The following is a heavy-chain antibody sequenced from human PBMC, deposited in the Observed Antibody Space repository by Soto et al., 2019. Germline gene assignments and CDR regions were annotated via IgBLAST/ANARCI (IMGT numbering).Heavy chain of an antibody. D-gene: IGHD6-19*01. J-gene: IGHJ4*02. CDR2: ISSSSSYT. CDR1: GFTFSDYY. CDR3: APSSGWYDY. V-gene: IGHV3-11*03. Sequence: PGGSLRLSCAASGFTFSDYYMGWIRQAPGKGLEWVSYISSSSSYTNYADSVKGRFTISRDNAKNTLYLQMNSLRAEDTAGYYCAPSSGWYDYWGQGTRVTVSS.